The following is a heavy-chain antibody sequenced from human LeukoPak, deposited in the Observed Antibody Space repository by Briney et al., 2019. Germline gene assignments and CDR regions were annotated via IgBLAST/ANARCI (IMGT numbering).Heavy chain of an antibody. CDR3: ARDLPDGVVISRPYYYYYGMDV. J-gene: IGHJ6*02. V-gene: IGHV3-11*01. CDR1: GFTFSDYY. Sequence: PGGSLRLSCAASGFTFSDYYMSWIRQAPGKGLEWVSYISSSGSTIYYADSVKGRFTISRDNAKNSLYLQMNSLRAEDTAVYYCARDLPDGVVISRPYYYYYGMDVRGQGTTVTVSS. CDR2: ISSSGSTI. D-gene: IGHD3-3*01.